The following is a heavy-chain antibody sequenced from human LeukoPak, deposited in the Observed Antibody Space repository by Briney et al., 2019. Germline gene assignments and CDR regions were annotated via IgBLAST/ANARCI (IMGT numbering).Heavy chain of an antibody. J-gene: IGHJ5*02. D-gene: IGHD2-15*01. V-gene: IGHV3-53*01. CDR1: GFTVSDDY. CDR3: AKDGGRLLMGLYNWFDP. Sequence: PGGSLRLSCAASGFTVSDDYMSWVRQAPGKGLEWVSVIYSGGSTYYADSVKGRFTISRDNSKNTLYLQMNSLRAEDTAVYYCAKDGGRLLMGLYNWFDPWGQGTLVTVSS. CDR2: IYSGGST.